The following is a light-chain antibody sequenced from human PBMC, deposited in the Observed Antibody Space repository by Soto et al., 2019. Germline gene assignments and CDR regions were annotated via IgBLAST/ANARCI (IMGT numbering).Light chain of an antibody. V-gene: IGKV3-20*01. CDR3: QQYGSSIT. Sequence: DIAMTQSPGPLSFSPGERATLSCKSSQSVPRSDLAWYQQKPGQAPRLLIYGTSSRATGIPDRFSGSGSGTGFTLTISRLEPEDFAVFYCQQYGSSITFRQGTRLEIK. CDR1: QSVPRSD. J-gene: IGKJ5*01. CDR2: GTS.